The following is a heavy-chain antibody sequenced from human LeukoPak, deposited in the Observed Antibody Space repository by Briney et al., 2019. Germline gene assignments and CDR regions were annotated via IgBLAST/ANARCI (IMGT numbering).Heavy chain of an antibody. CDR2: IRSKANSYAT. J-gene: IGHJ4*02. D-gene: IGHD2-21*02. V-gene: IGHV3-73*01. CDR1: RLTFSSYN. Sequence: PGVSLTLPCAPSRLTFSSYNMNWVRQAPEKGLEWVGRIRSKANSYATAYAASVKGRFTIPRDDSNNTAYLQMNSLRTEDTDVYYCTRLWGDCGGDCYSHDFWGQGTLVTVSS. CDR3: TRLWGDCGGDCYSHDF.